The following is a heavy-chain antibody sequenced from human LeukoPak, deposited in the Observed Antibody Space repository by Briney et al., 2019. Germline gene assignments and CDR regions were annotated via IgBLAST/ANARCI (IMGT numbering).Heavy chain of an antibody. CDR1: GFTFTTYA. CDR3: AKNYDFWSAYLNY. CDR2: ISYDGSSK. Sequence: PGGFLRLSCAASGFTFTTYAMHWVRQAPGKGLEWVALISYDGSSKYYADSVKGRFTISRDNSKNTLYLQMNSLRAEDTALYYCAKNYDFWSAYLNYWGQGTLVTVSS. J-gene: IGHJ4*02. V-gene: IGHV3-30-3*02. D-gene: IGHD3-3*01.